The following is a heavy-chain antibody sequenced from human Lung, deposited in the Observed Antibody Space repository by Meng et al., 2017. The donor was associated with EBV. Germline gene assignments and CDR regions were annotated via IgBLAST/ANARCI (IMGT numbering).Heavy chain of an antibody. CDR1: GYTYSTYT. CDR3: ARGGNFDP. CDR2: ISTNTGTP. J-gene: IGHJ5*02. D-gene: IGHD2/OR15-2a*01. V-gene: IGHV7-4-1*01. Sequence: QVQLVQSGSELKKPGASVKVSCKASGYTYSTYTIHCVRQAHGRGLEWRGWISTNTGTPTYTQGFTGRFVFSLDTSVSTAYLQIRSLKAEDTAVYYCARGGNFDPWGQGTLVTVSS.